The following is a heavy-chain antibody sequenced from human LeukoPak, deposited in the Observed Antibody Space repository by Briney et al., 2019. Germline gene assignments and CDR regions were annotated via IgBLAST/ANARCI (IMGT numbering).Heavy chain of an antibody. V-gene: IGHV4-31*03. D-gene: IGHD3-10*01. CDR2: IYHSGST. Sequence: SQTLSLTCTVFGGSISAGGSYWSWIRQNPGKGLEWIRYIYHSGSTYYNPSLKTRLTISVDTSKNQSSLEISSVTVADTAVYFWASAGRGDNYYYNMDVWGKGASVTVSS. CDR1: GGSISAGGSY. J-gene: IGHJ6*03. CDR3: ASAGRGDNYYYNMDV.